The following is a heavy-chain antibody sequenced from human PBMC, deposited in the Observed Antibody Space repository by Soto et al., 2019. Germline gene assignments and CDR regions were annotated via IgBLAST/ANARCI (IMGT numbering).Heavy chain of an antibody. CDR3: ASRQQLVQWYYYGMDV. D-gene: IGHD6-13*01. Sequence: QVQLVQSGAEVKKPGSSVKVSCKASGGTFSSYAISWVRQAPGQGLEWMGGIIPIFGTANYAQKFQGRVTITADKSTRTAYMELSSLRSEDTAVYYCASRQQLVQWYYYGMDVWGQGTTVTVSS. J-gene: IGHJ6*02. CDR2: IIPIFGTA. CDR1: GGTFSSYA. V-gene: IGHV1-69*06.